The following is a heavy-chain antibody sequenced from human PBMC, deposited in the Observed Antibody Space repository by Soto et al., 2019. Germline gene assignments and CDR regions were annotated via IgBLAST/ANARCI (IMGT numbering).Heavy chain of an antibody. CDR2: INPSGGST. CDR3: ARETHSRITGTTSWFDP. CDR1: GYTFTSYY. V-gene: IGHV1-46*01. Sequence: ASVKVSCKASGYTFTSYYMHWVRQAPGQGLEWMGIINPSGGSTSYAQKFQGRVTMTRDTSTSTVYMELSSLRSEDTAVYYCARETHSRITGTTSWFDPWGQGTLVTVSS. J-gene: IGHJ5*02. D-gene: IGHD1-7*01.